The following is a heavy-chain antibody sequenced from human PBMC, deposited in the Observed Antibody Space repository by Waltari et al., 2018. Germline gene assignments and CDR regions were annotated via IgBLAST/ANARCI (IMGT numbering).Heavy chain of an antibody. CDR1: GFNVSSDY. V-gene: IGHV3-53*01. CDR2: LYHAGNT. J-gene: IGHJ6*02. Sequence: EVQLVESGGHLIQPGGSLSVSCAASGFNVSSDYMTWVRQAPGKGLEWVSILYHAGNTYYADSVKGRFTFSRDNSKNTLYLQMNSLRAEDTAVYYCARGNTKYGMDVWGPGTTVTVSS. CDR3: ARGNTKYGMDV. D-gene: IGHD2-8*01.